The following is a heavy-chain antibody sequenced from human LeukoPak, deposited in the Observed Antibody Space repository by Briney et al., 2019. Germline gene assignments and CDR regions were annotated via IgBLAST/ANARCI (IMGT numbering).Heavy chain of an antibody. CDR2: ISWDGGST. CDR3: AKDRGYGSGSYGRVDV. D-gene: IGHD3-10*01. CDR1: GFTFDDYA. V-gene: IGHV3-43D*03. J-gene: IGHJ6*02. Sequence: PGGSLRLSCAASGFTFDDYAMHWVRQAPGKGLEWVSLISWDGGSTYYADSVKGRFTISRDNRKKSLYLQMNSLRADDTALYYCAKDRGYGSGSYGRVDVWGQGTTVTVSS.